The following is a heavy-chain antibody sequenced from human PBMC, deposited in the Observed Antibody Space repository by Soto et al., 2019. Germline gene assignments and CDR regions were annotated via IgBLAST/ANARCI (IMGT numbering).Heavy chain of an antibody. CDR2: ISGSGGST. CDR3: VRGVGLRYFDWASFDY. J-gene: IGHJ4*02. CDR1: GFTFSSYA. V-gene: IGHV3-23*01. D-gene: IGHD3-9*01. Sequence: PGGSLRLSCAASGFTFSSYAMSWVRQAPGKGLEWVSAISGSGGSTYYADSVKGRFTISRDNSKNTLYLQMGSLRAEDMAVYYCVRGVGLRYFDWASFDYWGQGTLVTVSS.